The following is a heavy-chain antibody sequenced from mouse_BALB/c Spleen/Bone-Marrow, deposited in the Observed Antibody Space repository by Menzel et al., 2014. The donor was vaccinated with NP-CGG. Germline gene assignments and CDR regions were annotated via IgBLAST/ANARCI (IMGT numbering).Heavy chain of an antibody. J-gene: IGHJ4*01. CDR2: INPDNDGT. D-gene: IGHD2-4*01. CDR1: GYTFTSFV. CDR3: ARTMIYFYAMDY. Sequence: EVKLVESGPELVKPGASVKVSCKASGYTFTSFVMHWVKQKPGQGLEWIGYINPDNDGTKYNEKFKGKATLTSDESSTTAYMELSSLTSEDSAVYYCARTMIYFYAMDYWGQGTSVTVSS. V-gene: IGHV1-14*01.